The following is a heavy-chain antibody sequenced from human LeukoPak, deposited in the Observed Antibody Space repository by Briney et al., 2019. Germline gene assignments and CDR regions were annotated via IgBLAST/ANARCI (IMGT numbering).Heavy chain of an antibody. J-gene: IGHJ6*03. CDR2: ISSFGSKI. CDR1: GFPFSRHG. V-gene: IGHV3-21*06. CDR3: ARDQESIHASSSGNSNYYYMDV. D-gene: IGHD6-6*01. Sequence: GGSLRLSCAASGFPFSRHGLTWVRQAPGKGLEWVSSISSFGSKISYADSVRGRLTISRDNAKNSVYLQMNSLRAEDTAVYYCARDQESIHASSSGNSNYYYMDVWGKGTTVTVSS.